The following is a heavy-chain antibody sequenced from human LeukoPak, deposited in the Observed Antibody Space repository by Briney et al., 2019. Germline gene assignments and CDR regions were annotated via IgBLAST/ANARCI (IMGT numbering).Heavy chain of an antibody. CDR1: GFTFSGFGM. D-gene: IGHD3-22*01. Sequence: GSLRLSCAASGFTFSGFGMNWVRQPPGRGLEWIGEIYHSGSTNYNPSLKSRVTISVDKSKNQFSLKLSSVTAADTAVYYCARDDYDTSGYSKGHDYWGQGTLVTVSS. CDR2: IYHSGST. CDR3: ARDDYDTSGYSKGHDY. V-gene: IGHV4-4*02. J-gene: IGHJ4*02.